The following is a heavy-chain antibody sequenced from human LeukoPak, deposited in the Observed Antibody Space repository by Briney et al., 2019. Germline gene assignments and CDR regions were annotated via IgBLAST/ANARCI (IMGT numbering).Heavy chain of an antibody. J-gene: IGHJ6*03. V-gene: IGHV3-7*01. CDR2: IKQDGSEK. CDR1: GFTFSSYW. Sequence: GGSLRLSCAASGFTFSSYWMSWVRQAPGKGLEWVANIKQDGSEKYYVDSVKGRFTISRDNAKNSPYLQMNSLRAEDTAVYYCAREEEGIAVAGLYYYYYMDVWGKGTTVTVSS. CDR3: AREEEGIAVAGLYYYYYMDV. D-gene: IGHD6-19*01.